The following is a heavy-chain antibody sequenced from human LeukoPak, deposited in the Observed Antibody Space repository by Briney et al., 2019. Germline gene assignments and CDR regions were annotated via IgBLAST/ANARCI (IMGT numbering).Heavy chain of an antibody. V-gene: IGHV1-18*01. Sequence: ASVEVSCKASGYTFTSYGISWVRQAPGQGLEWMGWISAYNGNTNYAQKLQGRVTMTTDTSTSTAYMELRSLRSDDTAVYYCARETPYYYDSSGYLNFDYWGQGTLVTVSS. CDR2: ISAYNGNT. D-gene: IGHD3-22*01. CDR1: GYTFTSYG. CDR3: ARETPYYYDSSGYLNFDY. J-gene: IGHJ4*02.